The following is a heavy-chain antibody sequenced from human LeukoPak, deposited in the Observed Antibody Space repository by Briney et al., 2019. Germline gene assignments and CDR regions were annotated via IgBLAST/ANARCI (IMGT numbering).Heavy chain of an antibody. Sequence: PGGSLRLSCAGSGFTFDDYAMHWVRQPPGKGLEWVSFISGDGDTTYYADSVKGRFTISRDNSKNSPYLQMNSLRTDDTALYYCAKDIAAAAFFDSWGHGTLVTVSS. CDR2: ISGDGDTT. CDR1: GFTFDDYA. J-gene: IGHJ4*01. CDR3: AKDIAAAAFFDS. D-gene: IGHD6-13*01. V-gene: IGHV3-43*02.